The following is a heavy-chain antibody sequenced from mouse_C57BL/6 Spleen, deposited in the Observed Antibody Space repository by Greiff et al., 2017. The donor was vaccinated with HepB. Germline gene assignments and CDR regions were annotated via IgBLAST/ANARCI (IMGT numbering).Heavy chain of an antibody. J-gene: IGHJ4*01. D-gene: IGHD2-4*01. CDR1: GYSITSGYY. CDR2: ISYDGSN. CDR3: AKTIYYDYDDAMDY. V-gene: IGHV3-6*01. Sequence: EVKLMESGPGLVKPSQSLSLTCSVTGYSITSGYYWNWIRQFPGNKLEWMGYISYDGSNNYNPSLKNRISITRDTSKNQFFLKLNSVTTEDTATYYCAKTIYYDYDDAMDYWGQGTSVTVSS.